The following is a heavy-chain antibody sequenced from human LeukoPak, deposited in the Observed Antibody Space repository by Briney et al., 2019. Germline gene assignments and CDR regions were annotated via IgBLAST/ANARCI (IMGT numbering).Heavy chain of an antibody. CDR1: GGSISSYY. D-gene: IGHD3-10*01. CDR3: ARAKGATRLSITMVRGEHYYYMDV. J-gene: IGHJ6*03. CDR2: VSYSGST. V-gene: IGHV4-59*08. Sequence: SETLSLTCTVSGGSISSYYWSWIRQPPGKGLEWIGYVSYSGSTNYNPSLKSRVIISLDRSNNQFSLKLNSVTAADTAVYYCARAKGATRLSITMVRGEHYYYMDVWGKGTTVTVSS.